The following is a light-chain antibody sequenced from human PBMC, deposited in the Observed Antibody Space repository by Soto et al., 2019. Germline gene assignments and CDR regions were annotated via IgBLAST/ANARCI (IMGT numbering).Light chain of an antibody. Sequence: QSVLTQPASVSGSPGQSITISCTGTSSDVGGYNYVSWYQLHPGKAPKLMVYEVSNRPSGASNRFSGSKSGNTASLTISGLQAEDEADYYCSSYAGSNNFVFGTGTKVTVL. CDR2: EVS. V-gene: IGLV2-14*01. CDR1: SSDVGGYNY. CDR3: SSYAGSNNFV. J-gene: IGLJ1*01.